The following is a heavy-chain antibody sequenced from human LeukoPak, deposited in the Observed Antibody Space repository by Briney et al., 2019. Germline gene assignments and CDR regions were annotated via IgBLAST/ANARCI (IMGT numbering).Heavy chain of an antibody. CDR3: ARDIGWWELRAFDI. D-gene: IGHD1-26*01. V-gene: IGHV1-18*01. CDR2: ISAYNGNI. CDR1: GYSFMSYG. Sequence: ASVKVSCKASGYSFMSYGFSWVRQAPGQGLEWMGWISAYNGNINYAEKFQSRVTMTTDTSTSTAYMELRSLRSDDTAVYYCARDIGWWELRAFDIWGQGTMVTVSS. J-gene: IGHJ3*02.